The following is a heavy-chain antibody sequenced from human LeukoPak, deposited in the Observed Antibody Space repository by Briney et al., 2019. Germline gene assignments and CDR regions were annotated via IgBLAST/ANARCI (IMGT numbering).Heavy chain of an antibody. CDR2: ISYDGSNK. J-gene: IGHJ4*02. CDR3: VRYGSGTYGFDY. D-gene: IGHD3-10*01. CDR1: GFTFSSYA. Sequence: GRSLRLSCAASGFTFSSYAMHWVRQAPGKGLEWVAVISYDGSNKYYADSVKGRFTISRDNSKNTLYLQMNSLRAEDTAVYFCVRYGSGTYGFDYWGQGTLVTVSS. V-gene: IGHV3-30-3*01.